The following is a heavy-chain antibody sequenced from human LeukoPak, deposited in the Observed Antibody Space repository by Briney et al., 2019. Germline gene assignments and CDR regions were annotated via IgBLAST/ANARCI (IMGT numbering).Heavy chain of an antibody. CDR1: GFTFSSYA. Sequence: GSLRLSCAASGFTFSSYAMHWVRQAPGKGLEWVAVISYDGSNKYYADSVKGRFTISRDNSKNTLYLQMNSLRAEDTAVYYCAREAYSSGWFDYWGQGTLVTVSS. CDR2: ISYDGSNK. J-gene: IGHJ4*02. V-gene: IGHV3-30*04. CDR3: AREAYSSGWFDY. D-gene: IGHD6-19*01.